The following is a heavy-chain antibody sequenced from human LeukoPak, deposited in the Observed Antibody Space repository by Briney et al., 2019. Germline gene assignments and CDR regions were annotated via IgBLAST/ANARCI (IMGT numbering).Heavy chain of an antibody. CDR2: ISYDGSNK. V-gene: IGHV3-30*18. CDR1: GFTFSSYG. D-gene: IGHD6-13*01. CDR3: AKDRIAAVGYFDY. Sequence: GGSLRLSCAASGFTFSSYGMHWVRQAPGKGLEWVAVISYDGSNKYYADSVKGRFTISRDNSKNTLYLQMNSLRAEDTAVYYCAKDRIAAVGYFDYWGQGTLVTVSS. J-gene: IGHJ4*02.